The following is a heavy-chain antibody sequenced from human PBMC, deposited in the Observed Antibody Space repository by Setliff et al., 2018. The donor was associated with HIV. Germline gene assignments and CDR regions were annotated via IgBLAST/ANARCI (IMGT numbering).Heavy chain of an antibody. CDR3: AKDHPPSPRYGDYVAPDY. CDR1: RFTFSNYW. Sequence: PGGSLRLSCAASRFTFSNYWMSWVRQAPGKGLEWVANIKQDGSEKYYVDSVKGRFTISRDNAKNSLYLQMNSLRAEDTAVYYCAKDHPPSPRYGDYVAPDYWGQGTLVTVSS. CDR2: IKQDGSEK. V-gene: IGHV3-7*03. D-gene: IGHD4-17*01. J-gene: IGHJ4*02.